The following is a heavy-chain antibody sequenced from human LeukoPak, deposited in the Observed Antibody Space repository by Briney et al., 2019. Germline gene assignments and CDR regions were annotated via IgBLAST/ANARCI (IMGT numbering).Heavy chain of an antibody. Sequence: GGSLKLSCAASGFTFSGSAVHWVRQASGKGLEWVGRIRNKANSYATAYAASVNGRFTISRDDSKNTAYLHMNSLKIEDTAVYYCSRPIEAAGTSFDYWGQGTLVTVSS. V-gene: IGHV3-73*01. D-gene: IGHD6-13*01. CDR3: SRPIEAAGTSFDY. CDR2: IRNKANSYAT. CDR1: GFTFSGSA. J-gene: IGHJ4*02.